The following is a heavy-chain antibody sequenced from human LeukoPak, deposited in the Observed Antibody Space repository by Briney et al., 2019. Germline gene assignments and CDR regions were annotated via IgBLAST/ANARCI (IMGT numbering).Heavy chain of an antibody. V-gene: IGHV3-48*03. CDR3: ARDPMAVAGSNWFDP. CDR2: ISSSGSTI. Sequence: GGSLRLSCAASGFTFSSYEMNWVRQAPGKGLEWVSYISSSGSTIYYADSVKGRFTISRDNAKNSLYLQMNSLRAEDTAVYYCARDPMAVAGSNWFDPWGQGTLVTVSS. D-gene: IGHD6-19*01. CDR1: GFTFSSYE. J-gene: IGHJ5*02.